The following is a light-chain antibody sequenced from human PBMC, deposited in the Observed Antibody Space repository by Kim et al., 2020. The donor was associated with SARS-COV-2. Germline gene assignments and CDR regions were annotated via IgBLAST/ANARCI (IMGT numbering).Light chain of an antibody. J-gene: IGKJ2*01. V-gene: IGKV1-17*01. CDR2: AAS. CDR3: LQHNSYPLYT. CDR1: QGIRSD. Sequence: ASVGDRVTITCRASQGIRSDLGWFQQKPGKAPKRLIYAASSLQSGVPSRFSGSGSGTEFTLTISSLQPEDFATYYCLQHNSYPLYTFGQGTKLEI.